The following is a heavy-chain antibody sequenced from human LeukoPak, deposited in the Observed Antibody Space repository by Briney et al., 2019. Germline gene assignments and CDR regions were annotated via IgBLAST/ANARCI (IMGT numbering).Heavy chain of an antibody. CDR1: GFRFSDYG. D-gene: IGHD3-10*01. CDR3: GRGLYGSGTYAFDY. Sequence: GGSLRLSCEASGFRFSDYGVNWVRQAPGKELEWLSYISRSSTGKYYADSVRGRFTVSRDNAKNLLYLQINSLRADDTAVYFCGRGLYGSGTYAFDYWGQGTLVIVSS. CDR2: ISRSSTGK. J-gene: IGHJ4*02. V-gene: IGHV3-21*06.